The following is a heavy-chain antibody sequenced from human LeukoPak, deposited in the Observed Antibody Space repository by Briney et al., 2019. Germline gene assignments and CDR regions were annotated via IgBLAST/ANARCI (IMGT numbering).Heavy chain of an antibody. CDR3: ARGRGDSSGYYYLNY. Sequence: KTSETLSLTCTVSGGSISSYYWSWIRQPPGKGLEWIAYISDIGSINYNPSLKSRVTISLDTSKNQFSLKLSSVTAADTAVYYCARGRGDSSGYYYLNYWGQGTLVTVSS. D-gene: IGHD3-22*01. CDR1: GGSISSYY. J-gene: IGHJ4*02. CDR2: ISDIGSI. V-gene: IGHV4-59*12.